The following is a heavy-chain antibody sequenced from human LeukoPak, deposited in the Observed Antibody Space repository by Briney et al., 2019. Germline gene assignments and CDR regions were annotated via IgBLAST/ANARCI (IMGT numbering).Heavy chain of an antibody. V-gene: IGHV3-43*02. Sequence: GGSLRLSCASSGFTFEDYAMHWVRQAPGMGLEWVSTISDDGHSTYYADSVKGRFTVSRDNGKNSLYLHMNSLKTEDTALYYCGKARTAMEIGDYWGQGTLVTVSS. D-gene: IGHD5-18*01. CDR1: GFTFEDYA. CDR3: GKARTAMEIGDY. J-gene: IGHJ4*02. CDR2: ISDDGHST.